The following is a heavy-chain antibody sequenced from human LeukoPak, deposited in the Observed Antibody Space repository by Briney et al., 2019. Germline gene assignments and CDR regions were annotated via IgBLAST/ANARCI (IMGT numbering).Heavy chain of an antibody. Sequence: SETLSLTCTVSGGSISSGGYYWSWIRQHPGKDLEWIGYIYYSGSTNYNPSLKSRVTISVDTSKNQFSLKLSSVTAADTAVYYCARHICTGGSCYWFDPWGQGTLVTVSS. V-gene: IGHV4-61*08. J-gene: IGHJ5*02. CDR1: GGSISSGGYY. D-gene: IGHD2-15*01. CDR2: IYYSGST. CDR3: ARHICTGGSCYWFDP.